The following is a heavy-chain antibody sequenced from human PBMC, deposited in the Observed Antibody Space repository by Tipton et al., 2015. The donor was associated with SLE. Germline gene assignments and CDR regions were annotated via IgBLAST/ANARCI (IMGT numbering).Heavy chain of an antibody. CDR1: GVSISSSY. J-gene: IGHJ4*02. D-gene: IGHD6-19*01. Sequence: TLSLTCNVSGVSISSSYWSWIRQPPGKGLEWIGNIYHTGTTYYIPSLKSRVTMSVDPSKMQFSLNLNSVTAADTALYFCARGVAERLGLDFWGQGGLVTVSS. CDR3: ARGVAERLGLDF. CDR2: IYHTGTT. V-gene: IGHV4-59*01.